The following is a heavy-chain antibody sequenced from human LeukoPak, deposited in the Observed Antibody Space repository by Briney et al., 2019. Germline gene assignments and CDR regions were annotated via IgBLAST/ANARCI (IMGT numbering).Heavy chain of an antibody. CDR2: IYYSGST. V-gene: IGHV4-39*07. CDR1: GGSISSSSYY. Sequence: PSETLSLTCTVSGGSISSSSYYWGWLRQPPGKGLEWIGSIYYSGSTYYNPSLKSRVTISVDTSKNQFSLKLSSVTAADTAVYYCARDLVGADYWGQGTLVTVSS. CDR3: ARDLVGADY. J-gene: IGHJ4*02. D-gene: IGHD1-26*01.